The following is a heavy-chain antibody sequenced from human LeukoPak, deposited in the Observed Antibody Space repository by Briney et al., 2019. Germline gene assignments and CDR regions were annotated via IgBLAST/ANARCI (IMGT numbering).Heavy chain of an antibody. CDR1: GGSISSSSYY. CDR3: ARMGGVGGATTVDGAFDI. Sequence: SETLSLTCTVSGGSISSSSYYWGWIRQPPGKGLEWIGSLYYSGSTYYNPSLKSRLTISIDTSKNQFSLRLSSVTAADTAVYYCARMGGVGGATTVDGAFDIWGQGTMVTVSS. CDR2: LYYSGST. D-gene: IGHD1-26*01. J-gene: IGHJ3*02. V-gene: IGHV4-39*07.